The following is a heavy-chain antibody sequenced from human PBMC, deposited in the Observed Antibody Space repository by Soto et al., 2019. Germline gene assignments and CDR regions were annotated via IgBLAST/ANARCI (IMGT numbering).Heavy chain of an antibody. CDR2: IYYSGST. J-gene: IGHJ5*02. CDR3: ASTETAPYNWFDP. Sequence: QLQLQESGPGLVKPSETLSLTCTVSGGSISSSSYYWGWIRQPPGKGLEWIGGIYYSGSTYYNPSPKSRVTISVDTSKNQFSLKLSSVTAADTAVYYCASTETAPYNWFDPWGQGTLVTVSS. CDR1: GGSISSSSYY. D-gene: IGHD5-18*01. V-gene: IGHV4-39*01.